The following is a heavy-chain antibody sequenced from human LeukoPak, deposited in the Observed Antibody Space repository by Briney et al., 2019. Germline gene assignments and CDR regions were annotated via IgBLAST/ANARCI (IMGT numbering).Heavy chain of an antibody. CDR3: ARSGYSSTWYLQNFELDY. J-gene: IGHJ4*02. CDR2: IKIKSDGGTT. CDR1: GFTSSNAW. Sequence: GGSLRLSCAASGFTSSNAWMSWVRQAPGKGLEWVGRIKIKSDGGTTDYAAPVKGRFTISRDNAKNSLYLQMNSLRAEDTAVYFCARSGYSSTWYLQNFELDYWGQGTLVTVSS. V-gene: IGHV3-15*01. D-gene: IGHD2-2*01.